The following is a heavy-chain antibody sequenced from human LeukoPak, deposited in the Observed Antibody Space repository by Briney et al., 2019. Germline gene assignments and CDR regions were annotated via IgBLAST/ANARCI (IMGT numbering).Heavy chain of an antibody. CDR1: GYSFTSYW. CDR2: IYPGDSDT. J-gene: IGHJ4*02. V-gene: IGHV5-51*01. D-gene: IGHD5-18*01. Sequence: GESLKISCKGSGYSFTSYWIGWVRQMPGKGLEWMGIIYPGDSDTRYSPSFQGQVTISADKSIGTAYLQWSSLKASDTAMYYCALTPKGGYSYGNYYFDYWGQGTLVTVSS. CDR3: ALTPKGGYSYGNYYFDY.